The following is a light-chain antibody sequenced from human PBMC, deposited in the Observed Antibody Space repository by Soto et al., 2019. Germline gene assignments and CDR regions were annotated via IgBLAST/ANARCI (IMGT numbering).Light chain of an antibody. J-gene: IGKJ5*01. Sequence: EIVMTQSPATLYVSPGDSATLSCRASQSVNTNVAWYRQDPGQAPRLVIYGASTKAAGTPGRFTGSGSGTDFTLTISSLQSEDFAIYYCQQYDNWPPVTFGQGTRLEIK. V-gene: IGKV3D-15*01. CDR2: GAS. CDR3: QQYDNWPPVT. CDR1: QSVNTN.